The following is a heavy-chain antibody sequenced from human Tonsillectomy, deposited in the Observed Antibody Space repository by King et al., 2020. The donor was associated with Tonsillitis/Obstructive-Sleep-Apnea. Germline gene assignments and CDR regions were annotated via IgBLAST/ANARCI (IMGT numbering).Heavy chain of an antibody. CDR1: GDSFTRYW. CDR2: IYPGDSDT. CDR3: ARLASLSIAVAGTDYYYYMDV. V-gene: IGHV5-51*01. J-gene: IGHJ6*03. Sequence: QLVQSGAEGKKPGESLKISWKGFGDSFTRYWIGWVRQMPGERLEWRGIIYPGDSDTRYRPSLQSQVTISAYQTISTAYLQWSSLKASDTAMYYCARLASLSIAVAGTDYYYYMDVWGKGTTVTVSS. D-gene: IGHD6-19*01.